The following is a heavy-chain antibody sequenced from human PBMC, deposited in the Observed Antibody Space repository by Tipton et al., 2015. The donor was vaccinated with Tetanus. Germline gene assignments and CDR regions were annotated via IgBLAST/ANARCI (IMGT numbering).Heavy chain of an antibody. V-gene: IGHV4-59*08. Sequence: TLSLTCTVSGGSISSYYWSWIRQPPGKGLEWIGYIYYSGSTNYNPSLKSRVTISVDTSKNQFSLSLRSVTAADTAVYYCTRLPRQWLAHGDYWGQGALVTVSS. D-gene: IGHD6-19*01. CDR2: IYYSGST. CDR3: TRLPRQWLAHGDY. CDR1: GGSISSYY. J-gene: IGHJ4*02.